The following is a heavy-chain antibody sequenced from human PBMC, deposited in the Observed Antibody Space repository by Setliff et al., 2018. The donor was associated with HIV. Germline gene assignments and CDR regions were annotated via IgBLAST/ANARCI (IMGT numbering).Heavy chain of an antibody. CDR2: FNPSGGTT. J-gene: IGHJ4*02. V-gene: IGHV1-46*01. CDR1: GYIVTTYY. CDR3: VIGSAARPFDY. Sequence: ASVKVSCKASGYIVTTYYIHWVRQAPGQGLEWMGIFNPSGGTTTYAQTFQGRATMTRDASTSTVYMGLSSLRSEDTAVYYCVIGSAARPFDYWGQGTLVTVSS. D-gene: IGHD6-6*01.